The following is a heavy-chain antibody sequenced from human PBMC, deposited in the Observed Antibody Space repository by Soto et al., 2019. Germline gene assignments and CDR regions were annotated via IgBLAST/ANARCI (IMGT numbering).Heavy chain of an antibody. D-gene: IGHD1-26*01. CDR1: GFTFSDYG. CDR2: ISYDGRNK. CDR3: AKDHSQELYYLDH. J-gene: IGHJ4*02. V-gene: IGHV3-30*18. Sequence: QVRLEESGGGVVQPGGSLRLSCAASGFTFSDYGMDWVRQAPGKGLEWVALISYDGRNKHYADSVKGRFSISRDNSRNTLFLQVNNVRAEDTAVYYCAKDHSQELYYLDHWGRGALVAVSS.